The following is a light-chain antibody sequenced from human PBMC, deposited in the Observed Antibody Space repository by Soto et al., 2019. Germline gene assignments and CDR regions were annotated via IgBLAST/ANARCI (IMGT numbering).Light chain of an antibody. Sequence: DVQLTQSPSFLSTSVGDRVTITCRASQGIGGYLAWYQQKPGKAPKFLVCLASTLQSGVPSRFSGSGSGTEFNLTISNLQPEDFATYYCQQLNSYPRTFGQGTKVEI. CDR1: QGIGGY. CDR3: QQLNSYPRT. CDR2: LAS. V-gene: IGKV1-9*01. J-gene: IGKJ1*01.